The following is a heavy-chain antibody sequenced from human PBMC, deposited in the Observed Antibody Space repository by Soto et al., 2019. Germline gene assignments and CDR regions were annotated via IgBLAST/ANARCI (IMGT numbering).Heavy chain of an antibody. Sequence: SLRLSCAASGFTLSSYGMRWARQAPGKGLEWVSGISSSGVTTSYADSVKGRFTISRDNSKNTLYLQMNSLRAEDTAVYYCARYDYDSRASDYWGQGTLVTVSS. CDR2: ISSSGVTT. CDR3: ARYDYDSRASDY. V-gene: IGHV3-23*01. D-gene: IGHD3-22*01. J-gene: IGHJ4*02. CDR1: GFTLSSYG.